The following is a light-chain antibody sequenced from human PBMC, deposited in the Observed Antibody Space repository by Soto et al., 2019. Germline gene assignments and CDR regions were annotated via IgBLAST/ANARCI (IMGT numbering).Light chain of an antibody. J-gene: IGLJ2*01. CDR3: SSYAGSNIVV. CDR2: EDS. V-gene: IGLV2-8*01. Sequence: QSALTQPPSASGSPGQSVTISCTGTSSDVGGYNYVSWYQQHPGKAPKLMIYEDSKRPSGVPDRVSGSKSGNTASLTVSGLQAEDESYYYCSSYAGSNIVVFGGGTKLTVL. CDR1: SSDVGGYNY.